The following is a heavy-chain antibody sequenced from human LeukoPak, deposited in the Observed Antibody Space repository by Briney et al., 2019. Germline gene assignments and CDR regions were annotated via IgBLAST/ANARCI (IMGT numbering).Heavy chain of an antibody. CDR1: GFTVSSNC. Sequence: GGSLRLSCAASGFTVSSNCMNWVRQVPGKGLECLANIKEDGSETYYADSVKGRFTISRDNPKNLLFLQINSLRVEDTAVYYCARETPRRGETRDGYRWGQGTVVTVSS. CDR3: ARETPRRGETRDGYR. V-gene: IGHV3-7*01. D-gene: IGHD5-24*01. CDR2: IKEDGSET. J-gene: IGHJ4*02.